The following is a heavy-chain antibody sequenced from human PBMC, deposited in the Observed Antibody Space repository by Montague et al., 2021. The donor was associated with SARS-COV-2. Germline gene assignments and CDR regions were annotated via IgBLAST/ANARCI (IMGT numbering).Heavy chain of an antibody. V-gene: IGHV3-74*01. CDR1: GFIFRSYW. J-gene: IGHJ4*02. CDR2: IKPDGTST. CDR3: VRPLWFGDSDYFFDS. D-gene: IGHD3-10*01. Sequence: SLRLSCAASGFIFRSYWMHWVRQVPGRGPIWVSRIKPDGTSTNYAASVKGRFTISRDNAKNTLSLQLNNLRAEDTAVYYCVRPLWFGDSDYFFDSWGQGTLVNVAS.